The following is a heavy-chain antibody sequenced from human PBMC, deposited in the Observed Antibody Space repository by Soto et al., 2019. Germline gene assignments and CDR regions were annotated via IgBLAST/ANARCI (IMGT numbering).Heavy chain of an antibody. V-gene: IGHV4-59*01. CDR1: GGSINSYY. CDR3: TRGLTGSPVPGEY. J-gene: IGHJ4*02. CDR2: IYSTGST. D-gene: IGHD3-16*01. Sequence: QVQLQESGPGLVKPSETLSLTCSVSGGSINSYYWSWIRQPPGKGLEWIGSIYSTGSTNYNPSLKSRVTISVDMSKNQFSLKLSSVTAADTALYYCTRGLTGSPVPGEYWGQGGLVTVSS.